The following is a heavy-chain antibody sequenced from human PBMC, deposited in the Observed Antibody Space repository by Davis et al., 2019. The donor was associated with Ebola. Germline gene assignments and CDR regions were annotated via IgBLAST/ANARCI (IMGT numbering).Heavy chain of an antibody. V-gene: IGHV6-1*01. CDR2: TYYSSKWSN. J-gene: IGHJ3*02. CDR1: GDSVPGSSGA. D-gene: IGHD5-24*01. CDR3: ARGWLRTGLDI. Sequence: HSQTLSFTRAISGDSVPGSSGAWNSIRQSPSTGLEWLGRTYYSSKWSNDYEVSVKSRTTINPDTSKNQFSLQLNSVTPEDTAVYYCARGWLRTGLDIWGQGTMVIVSS.